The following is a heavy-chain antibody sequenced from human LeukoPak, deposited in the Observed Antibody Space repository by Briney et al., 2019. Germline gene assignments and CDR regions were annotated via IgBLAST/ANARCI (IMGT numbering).Heavy chain of an antibody. Sequence: SETLSLTCTVSGGSISSDSYYWAWIRQHPGKGLEWIGYIYYSGSTYYNPSLKSRVTISVDTSKNQFSLKLSSVTAADTAVYYCAGLSSGWYEGDYWGQGTLVTVSS. D-gene: IGHD6-19*01. J-gene: IGHJ4*02. CDR1: GGSISSDSYY. CDR2: IYYSGST. CDR3: AGLSSGWYEGDY. V-gene: IGHV4-31*03.